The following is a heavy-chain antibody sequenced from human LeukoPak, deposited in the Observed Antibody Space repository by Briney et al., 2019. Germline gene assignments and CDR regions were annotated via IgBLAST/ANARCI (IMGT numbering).Heavy chain of an antibody. Sequence: SETLSLTCTVSGGSISSGGYYWSWIRQHPGKGLEWIGYIYYSGSTYYNPSLKSRVTISVDTSKNQFSLKLSSVTAADTAVYYCARYARDTGDNWYRLFDYWGQGTLVTVSS. CDR2: IYYSGST. CDR3: ARYARDTGDNWYRLFDY. J-gene: IGHJ4*02. D-gene: IGHD1-1*01. V-gene: IGHV4-31*03. CDR1: GGSISSGGYY.